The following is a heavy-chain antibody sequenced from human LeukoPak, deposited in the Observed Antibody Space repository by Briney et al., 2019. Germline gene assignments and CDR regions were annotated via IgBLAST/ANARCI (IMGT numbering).Heavy chain of an antibody. Sequence: TGGSLRLSCAASGFTFSSYAMSWVRQAPGQGLEWVSLISTSGGRTYYADSVKGRFTISRDNSKNTLYLQMNSLRAEDTAVYYCAIVSSGWPFDFWGQGTLVTVSS. CDR1: GFTFSSYA. V-gene: IGHV3-23*01. J-gene: IGHJ4*02. CDR3: AIVSSGWPFDF. D-gene: IGHD6-19*01. CDR2: ISTSGGRT.